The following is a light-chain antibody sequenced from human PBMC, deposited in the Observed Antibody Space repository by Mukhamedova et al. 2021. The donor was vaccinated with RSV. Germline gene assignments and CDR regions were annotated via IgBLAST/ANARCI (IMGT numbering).Light chain of an antibody. CDR3: QQYNYYLT. J-gene: IGKJ1*01. CDR2: KAS. Sequence: WYQRRVHGKAPKLLISKASTLETGVPSRFSGSGSGTEFTLTISSLQPDDYATYYCQQYNYYLTFGQGTKVDIK. V-gene: IGKV1-5*03.